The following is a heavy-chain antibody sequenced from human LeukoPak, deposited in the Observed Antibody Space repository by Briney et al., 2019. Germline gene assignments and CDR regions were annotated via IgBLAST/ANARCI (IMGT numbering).Heavy chain of an antibody. V-gene: IGHV1-2*02. CDR1: GYTFTGYY. CDR3: ARVNPLLIAAAGDAFDI. D-gene: IGHD6-13*01. J-gene: IGHJ3*02. CDR2: INPNSGGT. Sequence: GASVKVSCKASGYTFTGYYMHWVRQAPGQGLEWMGWINPNSGGTNYAQKFQGRVTMTRDTSISTAYMELSRLRSDDTAVYYCARVNPLLIAAAGDAFDIWGQGTMVTVSS.